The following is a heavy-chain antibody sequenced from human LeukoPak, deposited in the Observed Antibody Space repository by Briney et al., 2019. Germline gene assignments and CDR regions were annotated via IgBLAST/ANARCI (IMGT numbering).Heavy chain of an antibody. V-gene: IGHV3-30*02. CDR1: GFTFSSYG. CDR3: ASPGDGLKSITFKYFQH. D-gene: IGHD3-10*01. J-gene: IGHJ1*01. Sequence: PGGSLRLSCAASGFTFSSYGMHWVRQAPGKGLEWVAFIRYDGSNKYYADSVKGRFTISRDNSKNTLYLQMNSLRAEDTAVYYCASPGDGLKSITFKYFQHWGQGTLVTVSS. CDR2: IRYDGSNK.